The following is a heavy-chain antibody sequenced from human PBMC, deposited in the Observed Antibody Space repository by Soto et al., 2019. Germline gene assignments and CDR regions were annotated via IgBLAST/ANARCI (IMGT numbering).Heavy chain of an antibody. Sequence: PGESLKISCKGSGFTFTSYWIAWVRQMPGKVLEWMGIIYPGDSDSSYSPSFQGQVTISADKSINTAYLHWSSLKASDTAIYYCAKHEGYCSTTTCSNFDYWGQGXLVTVSS. J-gene: IGHJ4*02. CDR3: AKHEGYCSTTTCSNFDY. CDR1: GFTFTSYW. D-gene: IGHD2-2*01. CDR2: IYPGDSDS. V-gene: IGHV5-51*01.